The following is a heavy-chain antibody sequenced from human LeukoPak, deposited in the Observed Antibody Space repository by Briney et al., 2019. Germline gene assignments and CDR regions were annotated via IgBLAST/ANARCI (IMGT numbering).Heavy chain of an antibody. J-gene: IGHJ6*02. CDR3: ARDSSMVREYYYYYYGMDV. CDR1: GYTFTRYY. Sequence: ASVKVSCKPSGYTFTRYYMHWVRPAPAQGLEWMGWINPNSGGTNYAQKFQGRVTMTRDTSISTAYMELSRLRSDDRAVYYCARDSSMVREYYYYYYGMDVWGQGTTVTVSS. D-gene: IGHD3-10*01. V-gene: IGHV1-2*02. CDR2: INPNSGGT.